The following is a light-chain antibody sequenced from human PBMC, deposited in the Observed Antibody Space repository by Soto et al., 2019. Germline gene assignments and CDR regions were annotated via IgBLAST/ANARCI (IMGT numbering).Light chain of an antibody. CDR2: AAS. Sequence: DIQMTQSPSSLSASVGDRVTITCRASQSISSYLNWYQQKVGKAPELLIYAASRLQSGVPSRFSGSGSGTDFSLTIGSLQAEDSSTYYCQQTYSIPLTFGGGTKVEIK. CDR3: QQTYSIPLT. CDR1: QSISSY. J-gene: IGKJ4*01. V-gene: IGKV1-39*01.